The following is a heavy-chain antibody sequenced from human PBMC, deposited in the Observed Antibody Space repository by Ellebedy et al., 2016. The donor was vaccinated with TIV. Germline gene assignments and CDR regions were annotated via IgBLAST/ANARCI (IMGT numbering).Heavy chain of an antibody. Sequence: SVKVSXXASGGTFSSYAISWVRQAPGQGLEWMGGIIPIFGTANYAQKFQGRVTITADESTSTAYMELSSLRSEDTAVYYCARDNPYGDPYYFDYWGQGTLVTVSS. CDR1: GGTFSSYA. V-gene: IGHV1-69*13. CDR3: ARDNPYGDPYYFDY. D-gene: IGHD4-17*01. J-gene: IGHJ4*02. CDR2: IIPIFGTA.